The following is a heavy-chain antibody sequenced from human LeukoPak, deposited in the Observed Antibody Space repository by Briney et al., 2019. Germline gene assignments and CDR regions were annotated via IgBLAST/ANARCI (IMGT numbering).Heavy chain of an antibody. V-gene: IGHV4-39*01. Sequence: PSETLSLTCTVSGGSISSSSYYWGWIRQPLGKGLEWIGSIYYSGSTYYNPSLKSRVTISVDTSKNQFSLKLSSVTAADTAVYYCARRGRYYYDSISYYFDYWGQGTLVTVSS. J-gene: IGHJ4*02. CDR2: IYYSGST. D-gene: IGHD3-22*01. CDR3: ARRGRYYYDSISYYFDY. CDR1: GGSISSSSYY.